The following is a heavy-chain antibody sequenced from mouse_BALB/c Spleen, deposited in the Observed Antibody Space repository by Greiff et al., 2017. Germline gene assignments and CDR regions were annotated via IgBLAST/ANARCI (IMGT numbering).Heavy chain of an antibody. CDR1: GFTFSSYG. CDR3: ARERYGPFDY. CDR2: ISSNGGST. Sequence: EVKLVESGGDLVKPGGSLKLSCAASGFTFSSYGMSWVRQTPDKRLEWVATISSNGGSTYYPDSVKGRFTISRDNAKNTLYLQMSSLKSEDTAMYYCARERYGPFDYWGQGTTLTVSS. D-gene: IGHD2-10*02. J-gene: IGHJ2*01. V-gene: IGHV5-6-3*01.